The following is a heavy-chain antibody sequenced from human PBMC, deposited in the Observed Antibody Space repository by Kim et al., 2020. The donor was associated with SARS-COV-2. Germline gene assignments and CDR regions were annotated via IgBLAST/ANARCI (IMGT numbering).Heavy chain of an antibody. J-gene: IGHJ4*01. CDR1: GFTFNNYA. CDR3: AKDGGGWYTSGWEYF. V-gene: IGHV3-23*01. Sequence: GGSLRLSCAASGFTFNNYAMSWVRQPPGKGPEWVSSLSGSGRNTYYADSVRGRFTISRDNSKNTLYLQMNRLRVDDTAIYSCAKDGGGWYTSGWEYF. D-gene: IGHD6-19*01. CDR2: LSGSGRNT.